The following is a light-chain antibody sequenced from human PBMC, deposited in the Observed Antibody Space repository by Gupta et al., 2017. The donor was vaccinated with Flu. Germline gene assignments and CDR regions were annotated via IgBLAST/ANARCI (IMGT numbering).Light chain of an antibody. CDR1: QSIRNY. CDR3: HQSETTRPT. CDR2: AAS. Sequence: PSSLSASIGDRVTITCRASQSIRNYLNSYQQQPGKAPRLLIYAASSLRSAVPSTFSGSGSGTDFTLTINRLLPEDYASYYCHQSETTRPTLGQGTQMEIK. J-gene: IGKJ5*01. V-gene: IGKV1-39*01.